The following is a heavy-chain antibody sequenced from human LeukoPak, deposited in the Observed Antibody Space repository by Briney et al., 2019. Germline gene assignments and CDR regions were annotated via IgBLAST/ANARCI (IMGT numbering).Heavy chain of an antibody. CDR3: ARGQHYDVLTGRFFNWFDP. J-gene: IGHJ5*02. CDR2: INHSGST. D-gene: IGHD3-9*01. CDR1: GGSFSGYY. Sequence: PPETLSLTCAVYGGSFSGYYWSWIRQPPGKGLEWVGEINHSGSTNYNPSVKSRVTISLDTSNNQFSLKLTSVTAADTAVYCARGQHYDVLTGRFFNWFDPWGQGTLVTVSS. V-gene: IGHV4-34*01.